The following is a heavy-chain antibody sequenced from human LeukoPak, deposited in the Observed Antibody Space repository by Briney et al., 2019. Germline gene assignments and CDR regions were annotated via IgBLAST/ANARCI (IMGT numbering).Heavy chain of an antibody. CDR3: ARQTYYYDSSGYKPEVFDY. Sequence: GGSLRLSCAASGFTFSSDWMHWVRQAPGKGLVWVSRINSDGSSTAYADSVKGRFTISRDNSKNSLYLQMNRLRAEDTAVYYCARQTYYYDSSGYKPEVFDYWGQGTLVTVSS. D-gene: IGHD3-22*01. CDR2: INSDGSST. J-gene: IGHJ4*02. CDR1: GFTFSSDW. V-gene: IGHV3-74*01.